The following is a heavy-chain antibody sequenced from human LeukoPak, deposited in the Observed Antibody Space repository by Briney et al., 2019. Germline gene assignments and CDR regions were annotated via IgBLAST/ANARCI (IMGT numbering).Heavy chain of an antibody. CDR2: INPSGGST. CDR3: ARVVGYYDSSGLYYFDY. D-gene: IGHD3-22*01. CDR1: GYTFTSYY. J-gene: IGHJ4*02. Sequence: ASVKVSCKASGYTFTSYYMHWVRQAPGQGLEWMGIINPSGGSTSYAQELQGRVTMTRDTSTSTVYMELSSLRSEDTAVYYCARVVGYYDSSGLYYFDYWGQGTLVTVSS. V-gene: IGHV1-46*03.